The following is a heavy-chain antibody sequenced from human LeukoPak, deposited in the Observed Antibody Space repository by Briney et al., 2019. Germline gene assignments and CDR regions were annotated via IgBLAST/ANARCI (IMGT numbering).Heavy chain of an antibody. CDR2: ISAISGST. D-gene: IGHD3-3*01. Sequence: PGGSLRLSCAASGFTFSSYGMSWVRQAPGKGLEWVSTISAISGSTYFADSVKGRFTISRDNSKNTLYLRMNSLRTEDTAVYYCATATIFGVVLYYWGQGTLVTVSS. J-gene: IGHJ4*02. CDR1: GFTFSSYG. V-gene: IGHV3-23*01. CDR3: ATATIFGVVLYY.